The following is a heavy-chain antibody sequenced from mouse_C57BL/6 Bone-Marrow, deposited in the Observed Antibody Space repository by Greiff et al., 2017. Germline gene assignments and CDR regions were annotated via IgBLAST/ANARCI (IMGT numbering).Heavy chain of an antibody. J-gene: IGHJ1*03. D-gene: IGHD2-2*01. CDR3: AKRGGYDFSYFDV. V-gene: IGHV2-5*01. Sequence: QVQLQQSGPGLVQPSQSLSITCTVSGFSLTSYGVHWVRQSPGKGLEWLGVIWRGGSTDYNAAFMSRLSITKDNSKSQVFFKMNSLQADDTAIYYCAKRGGYDFSYFDVWGTGTTVTVSS. CDR2: IWRGGST. CDR1: GFSLTSYG.